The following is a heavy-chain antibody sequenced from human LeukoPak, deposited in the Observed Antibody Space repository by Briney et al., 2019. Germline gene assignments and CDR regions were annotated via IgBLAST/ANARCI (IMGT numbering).Heavy chain of an antibody. CDR3: ARWPYSSSYYFDY. J-gene: IGHJ4*02. V-gene: IGHV3-33*01. D-gene: IGHD6-6*01. CDR2: MWANGNDK. CDR1: AFTFSHYG. Sequence: GGSLRLSCAASAFTFSHYGMHWVRQAPGKGLEWVAVMWANGNDKYYVDSVRGRFTVSRDNAKNSLYLQMNSLRAEDTAVYYCARWPYSSSYYFDYWGQGTLVTVSS.